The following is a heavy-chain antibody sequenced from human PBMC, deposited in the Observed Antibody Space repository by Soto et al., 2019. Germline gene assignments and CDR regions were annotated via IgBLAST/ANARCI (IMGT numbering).Heavy chain of an antibody. D-gene: IGHD6-19*01. V-gene: IGHV1-2*04. CDR1: GYTFTNYY. CDR3: ARVAGYSSGWYVYYYGMDV. Sequence: KKLPASVKVSCKASGYTFTNYYLNWVRQAPGQGLEWMGRINPNSGGTNYAQKFRGWVTITRDTSITTAYMELTRLRSDDTAVYYCARVAGYSSGWYVYYYGMDVWGQGTTVTVSS. J-gene: IGHJ6*02. CDR2: INPNSGGT.